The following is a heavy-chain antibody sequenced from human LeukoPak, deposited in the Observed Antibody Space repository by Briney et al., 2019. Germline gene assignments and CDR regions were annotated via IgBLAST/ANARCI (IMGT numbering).Heavy chain of an antibody. V-gene: IGHV4-4*07. D-gene: IGHD4-17*01. CDR1: GGSISSYY. CDR3: ARGGHDYGSFP. Sequence: SETLSLTCTVSGGSISSYYWSWIRQPAGKGLEWIGRIYTSGSTNYNPSLKSRVTISVDKSKNQFSLKLSSVTAADTAVYYCARGGHDYGSFPWGQGTLVTVSS. CDR2: IYTSGST. J-gene: IGHJ5*02.